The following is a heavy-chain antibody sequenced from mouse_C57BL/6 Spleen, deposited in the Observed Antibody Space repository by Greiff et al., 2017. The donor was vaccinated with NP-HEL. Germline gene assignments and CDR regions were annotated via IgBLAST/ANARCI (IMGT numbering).Heavy chain of an antibody. D-gene: IGHD2-5*01. CDR3: ARDSNYVDYAMDY. V-gene: IGHV1-82*01. CDR2: IYPGDGDT. J-gene: IGHJ4*01. CDR1: GYAFSSSW. Sequence: VKLVESGPELVKPGASVKISCKASGYAFSSSWMNWVKQRPGKGLEWIGRIYPGDGDTNYNGKFKGKATLTADKSSSTAYMQLSSLTSEDSAVYFCARDSNYVDYAMDYWGQGTSVTVSS.